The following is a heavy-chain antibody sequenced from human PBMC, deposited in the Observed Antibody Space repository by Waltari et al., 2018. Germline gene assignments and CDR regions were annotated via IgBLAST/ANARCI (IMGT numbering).Heavy chain of an antibody. CDR1: GGSISSGDYY. Sequence: QVQLQESGPGLVKPSQTLSLTCTVSGGSISSGDYYWSWIRQPPGKGLEWIGYIYYSGSTYYNPALKSRVTISGDTSKNQFSLKLSSVTAADTAVYYCARGPAGYCSGGSCPRYYYYYMDVWGKGTTVTVSS. J-gene: IGHJ6*03. CDR3: ARGPAGYCSGGSCPRYYYYYMDV. CDR2: IYYSGST. V-gene: IGHV4-30-4*08. D-gene: IGHD2-15*01.